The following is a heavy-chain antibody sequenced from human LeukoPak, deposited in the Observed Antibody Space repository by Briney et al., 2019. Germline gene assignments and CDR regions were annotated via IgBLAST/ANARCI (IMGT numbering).Heavy chain of an antibody. V-gene: IGHV3-30*03. J-gene: IGHJ4*02. D-gene: IGHD4-17*01. Sequence: GRSLRLSCAASGFTFSSYGMHWVRQAPGKGLEWVAVISYDGSNKYYADSVKGRFTISRDNSKNTLYLQMNSLRSDDTAVYYCARDYGDYGTADYWGQGTLVTVSS. CDR1: GFTFSSYG. CDR2: ISYDGSNK. CDR3: ARDYGDYGTADY.